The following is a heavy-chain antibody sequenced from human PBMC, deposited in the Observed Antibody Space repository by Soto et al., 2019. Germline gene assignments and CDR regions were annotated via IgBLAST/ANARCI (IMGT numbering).Heavy chain of an antibody. Sequence: QVQLVQSGAEVKKPGASVKVSCKASGYTFTSYGISWVRQAPGQGLEWMGWISAYNDNTNYAQKLEGRVTMTTDTSTSTGYVELRSLRSDDTAVYYCARDPGRDVVVADPMSREANAFDIWGQGTMVTVSS. CDR2: ISAYNDNT. D-gene: IGHD2-15*01. CDR1: GYTFTSYG. J-gene: IGHJ3*02. CDR3: ARDPGRDVVVADPMSREANAFDI. V-gene: IGHV1-18*01.